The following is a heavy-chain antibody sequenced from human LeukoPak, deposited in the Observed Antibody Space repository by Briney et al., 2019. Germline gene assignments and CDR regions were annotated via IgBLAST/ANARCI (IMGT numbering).Heavy chain of an antibody. CDR1: GFTFSSYA. Sequence: PGGSLRLSCAASGFTFSSYAMSWVRQAPGKGLEWVSALSGSPGSTYYGDSVKGRFTISRDNSKNTLYLQMNSLSAEDTAVYYCARERSGWSFIGMDVWGQGTTVTVSS. CDR3: ARERSGWSFIGMDV. CDR2: LSGSPGST. D-gene: IGHD6-19*01. J-gene: IGHJ6*02. V-gene: IGHV3-23*01.